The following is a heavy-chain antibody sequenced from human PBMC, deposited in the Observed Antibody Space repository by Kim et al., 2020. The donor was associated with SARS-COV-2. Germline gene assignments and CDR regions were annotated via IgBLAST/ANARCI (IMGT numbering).Heavy chain of an antibody. CDR2: INPSGGST. CDR1: GYTFTSYY. Sequence: ASVKVSCKASGYTFTSYYMHWVRQAPGQGLEWMGIINPSGGSTSYAQKFQGRVTMTRDTSTSTVYMELSSLRSEDTAVYYCARAYPSYDILTGYYDGVDYFDYWGQGTLVTVSS. D-gene: IGHD3-9*01. CDR3: ARAYPSYDILTGYYDGVDYFDY. V-gene: IGHV1-46*01. J-gene: IGHJ4*02.